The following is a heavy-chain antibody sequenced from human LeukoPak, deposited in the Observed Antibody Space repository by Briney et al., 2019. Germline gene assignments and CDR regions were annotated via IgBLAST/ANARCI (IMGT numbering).Heavy chain of an antibody. CDR3: TRGVVGEDY. CDR1: GFTFGDYA. V-gene: IGHV3-49*04. J-gene: IGHJ4*02. D-gene: IGHD3-16*01. CDR2: IRSKAYGGTT. Sequence: GGSLRLSCTASGFTFGDYAMSWVRQAPGKGLEWVGFIRSKAYGGTTEYASSVKGRFTISRDDSKSIAYLQMNSLKTEDTAVYYCTRGVVGEDYWGQGTLVTVS.